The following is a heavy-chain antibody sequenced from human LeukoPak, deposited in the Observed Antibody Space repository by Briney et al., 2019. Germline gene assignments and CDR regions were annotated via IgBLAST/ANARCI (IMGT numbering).Heavy chain of an antibody. CDR3: AIAVAASYFDF. D-gene: IGHD6-19*01. CDR2: ISYDGSNK. CDR1: GFTFSNYG. Sequence: GGSLRLSCGASGFTFSNYGMHWVRQPPGKGLEWVAVISYDGSNKYYADSVKGRFTISRDNSKNTLYLQMNSLRPEDTAVYYCAIAVAASYFDFWGQGTLVTVSS. J-gene: IGHJ4*02. V-gene: IGHV3-30*19.